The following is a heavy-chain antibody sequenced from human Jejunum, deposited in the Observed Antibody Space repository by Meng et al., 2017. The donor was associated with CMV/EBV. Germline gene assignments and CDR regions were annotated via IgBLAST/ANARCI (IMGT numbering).Heavy chain of an antibody. CDR1: GVTISPSW. Sequence: SGVTISPSWVHWVRPVPGKGLEWVSRINTDGSNTNYADSVKGRFTISRDNAKSTLYLQMNSLTAEDTAVYYCIRGPYGADSWYDYWGQGTRVTVSS. D-gene: IGHD4-17*01. V-gene: IGHV3-74*01. CDR3: IRGPYGADSWYDY. J-gene: IGHJ4*02. CDR2: INTDGSNT.